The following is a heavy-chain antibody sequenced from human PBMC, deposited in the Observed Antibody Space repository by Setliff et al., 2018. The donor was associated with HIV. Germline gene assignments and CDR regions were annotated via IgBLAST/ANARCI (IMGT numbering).Heavy chain of an antibody. J-gene: IGHJ5*02. Sequence: GPSVKVSCKASGGTFSNYGMSWVRQAPGQGLEWMGGIIPISGTANYAQKFQGRVTITTDESTSTAYMELSGLRSEDTAVYYCAREFGGYCSSMSCPGLFDPWGQGTLVTVSS. CDR2: IIPISGTA. CDR3: AREFGGYCSSMSCPGLFDP. V-gene: IGHV1-69*05. CDR1: GGTFSNYG. D-gene: IGHD2-2*01.